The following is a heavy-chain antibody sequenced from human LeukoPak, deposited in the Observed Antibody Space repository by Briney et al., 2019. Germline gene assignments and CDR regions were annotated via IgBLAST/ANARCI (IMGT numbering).Heavy chain of an antibody. D-gene: IGHD5-18*01. J-gene: IGHJ4*02. V-gene: IGHV1-46*01. CDR1: GYTFTSYY. CDR3: ARVDTAMAFDY. Sequence: GASVKVSCKASGYTFTSYYMHWVRQAPGQGLEWMGIINPSGGSTSYAQKFQGRVTMTRDTSTSTVYMELSSLRSGDTAVYYCARVDTAMAFDYWGQGTLVTVSS. CDR2: INPSGGST.